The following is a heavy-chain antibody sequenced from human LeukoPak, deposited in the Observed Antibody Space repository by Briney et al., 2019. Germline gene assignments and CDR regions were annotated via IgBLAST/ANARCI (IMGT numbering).Heavy chain of an antibody. J-gene: IGHJ4*02. CDR1: GFTFSSYW. Sequence: PGGSLRLSCVASGFTFSSYWMGWVRQAPGKGLEWVANIKQDGSEKHYVDSVKGRFTISRDNAKNSLFLQMDSLRAEDAAVYYCTRDIFDYRGQGTLVTVSS. V-gene: IGHV3-7*01. CDR3: TRDIFDY. CDR2: IKQDGSEK.